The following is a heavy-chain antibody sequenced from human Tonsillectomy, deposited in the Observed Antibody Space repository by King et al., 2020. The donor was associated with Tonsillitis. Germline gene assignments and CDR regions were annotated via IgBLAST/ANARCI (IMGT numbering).Heavy chain of an antibody. J-gene: IGHJ6*02. CDR1: GGSFSGYY. Sequence: VQLQQWGAGLLKPSETLSLTCAVYGGSFSGYYWSWIRQPPGKGLEWIGEINHSGSTNYNPSLKSRVTISVDTSKNQFSLKLSSVTAADTAVYYCARAVVVTATPYYYGMDVWGQGTTVTVSS. V-gene: IGHV4-34*01. CDR3: ARAVVVTATPYYYGMDV. CDR2: INHSGST. D-gene: IGHD2-15*01.